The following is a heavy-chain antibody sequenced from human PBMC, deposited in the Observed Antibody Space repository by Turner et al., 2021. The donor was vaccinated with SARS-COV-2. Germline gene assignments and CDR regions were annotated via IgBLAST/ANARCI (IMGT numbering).Heavy chain of an antibody. V-gene: IGHV3-21*01. CDR1: GFTFSAYT. J-gene: IGHJ6*02. D-gene: IGHD6-19*01. CDR2: ISSGSSYI. CDR3: ARDVTMTQWLVPSYGMDV. Sequence: EVQLVESGGGLVKPGGSLRLSCSASGFTFSAYTMNWVRQAPGKGLGWVSSISSGSSYIYYADSVKGRFPISRDNAKNSLYLQMNSLRAEDTAVYYCARDVTMTQWLVPSYGMDVWGQGTTVTVSS.